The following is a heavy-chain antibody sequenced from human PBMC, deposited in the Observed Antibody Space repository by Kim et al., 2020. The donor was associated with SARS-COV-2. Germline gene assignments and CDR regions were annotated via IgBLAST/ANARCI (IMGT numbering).Heavy chain of an antibody. CDR2: ISYDGSNK. D-gene: IGHD5-18*01. CDR3: ARGPWNTATY. Sequence: GGSLRLSCAASGFTFSSYAMHWVRQAPGKGLEWVAVISYDGSNKYYADSVKGRFTISRDNSKNTLYLQMNSLRAEDTAVYYCARGPWNTATYWGQGTLVTVSS. J-gene: IGHJ4*02. V-gene: IGHV3-30*04. CDR1: GFTFSSYA.